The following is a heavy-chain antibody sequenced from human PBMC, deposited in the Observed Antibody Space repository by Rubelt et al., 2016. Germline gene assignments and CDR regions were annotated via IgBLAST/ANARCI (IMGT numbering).Heavy chain of an antibody. J-gene: IGHJ3*02. Sequence: MNWVRQAPGKGLEWVSSISSSSSYIYYADSVKGRFTISRDNAKNSLYLQMNSLRAEDTAVYYCARGKSLIAAAGTGGAFDIWGQGTMVTVSS. CDR2: ISSSSSYI. D-gene: IGHD6-13*01. V-gene: IGHV3-21*01. CDR3: ARGKSLIAAAGTGGAFDI.